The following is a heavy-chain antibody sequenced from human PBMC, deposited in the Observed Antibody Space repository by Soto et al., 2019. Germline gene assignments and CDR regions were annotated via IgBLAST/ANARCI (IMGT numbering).Heavy chain of an antibody. CDR1: GFTFSSYW. J-gene: IGHJ4*02. V-gene: IGHV3-7*03. CDR2: IKHDGSEK. Sequence: EVQLVESGGGLVQPGGSLRLSCAASGFTFSSYWMSWVRQAPGKGLEWVANIKHDGSEKYYVDSVKGRFTISRDNAKNSLYLQMNSLRAEDTAVYYCARAHAIPAFDYWGQGTLVTVSS. CDR3: ARAHAIPAFDY. D-gene: IGHD2-21*01.